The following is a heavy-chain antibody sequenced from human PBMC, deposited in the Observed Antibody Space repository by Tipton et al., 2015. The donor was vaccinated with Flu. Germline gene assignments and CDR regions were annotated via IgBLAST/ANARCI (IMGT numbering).Heavy chain of an antibody. CDR1: GGSISSGGYY. Sequence: TLSLTCTVSGGSISSGGYYWSWIRQHPGKGLEWIGYIYYSGSTYQNPSLKSRVTISVDTSKNQFSLKLSSVTAADTAVYYCARTAYYDTSGYSTPLHDYWGQGTLVTASS. CDR2: IYYSGST. J-gene: IGHJ4*02. D-gene: IGHD3-22*01. CDR3: ARTAYYDTSGYSTPLHDY. V-gene: IGHV4-31*03.